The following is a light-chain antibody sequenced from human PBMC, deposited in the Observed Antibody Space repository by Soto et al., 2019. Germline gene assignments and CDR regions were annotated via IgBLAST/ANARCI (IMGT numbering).Light chain of an antibody. CDR3: QSYDRSLSGVV. Sequence: QSVLTQPPSVSGAPGQRVTISCTGSSSNIGAGYDVHWYQQLPGTAPKLLLYGNSNRPSGVPDRFSGSKSGTSASLAITALQAEDEADYYCQSYDRSLSGVVFGGGTKVTVL. J-gene: IGLJ2*01. CDR2: GNS. CDR1: SSNIGAGYD. V-gene: IGLV1-40*01.